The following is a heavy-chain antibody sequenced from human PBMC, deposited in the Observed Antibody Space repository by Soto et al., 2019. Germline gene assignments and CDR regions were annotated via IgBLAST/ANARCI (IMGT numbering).Heavy chain of an antibody. J-gene: IGHJ4*02. D-gene: IGHD3-10*01. CDR3: ARDLNYYYFDN. V-gene: IGHV4-59*01. CDR2: IYGRGGT. Sequence: WTWIRQPPGKGLEYIGYIYGRGGTNYNPSLKSRVTISIDTSKNQFSLKLSSVTAADTAVYYCARDLNYYYFDNWGQGILVTVSS.